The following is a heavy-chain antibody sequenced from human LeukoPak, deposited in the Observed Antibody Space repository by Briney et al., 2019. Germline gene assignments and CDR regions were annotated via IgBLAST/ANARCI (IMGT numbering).Heavy chain of an antibody. CDR3: ARDSWGIAARLDYYYYYMDV. CDR2: IYTSGGT. D-gene: IGHD6-6*01. V-gene: IGHV4-61*02. CDR1: GGSISSGSYY. J-gene: IGHJ6*03. Sequence: PSETLSLTCTVSGGSISSGSYYWSWIRQPAGKGLEWIGRIYTSGGTNYNPSLKSRVTISVDTSKNQFSLKLSSVTAADTAVYYCARDSWGIAARLDYYYYYMDVWGKGTTVTVSS.